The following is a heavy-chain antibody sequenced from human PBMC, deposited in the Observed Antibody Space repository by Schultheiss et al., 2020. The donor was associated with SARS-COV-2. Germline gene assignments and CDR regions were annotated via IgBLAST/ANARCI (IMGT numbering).Heavy chain of an antibody. CDR2: ISSSGSTI. Sequence: GESLKISCAASGFTFTSYAMHWVRQAPGKGLEWVSYISSSGSTIYYADSVKGRFTISRDNSKNTLYLQMNSLRAEDTAVYYCAKLSSSSSYGMDVWGQGTTVTVPS. J-gene: IGHJ6*02. V-gene: IGHV3-48*01. CDR3: AKLSSSSSYGMDV. CDR1: GFTFTSYA. D-gene: IGHD6-6*01.